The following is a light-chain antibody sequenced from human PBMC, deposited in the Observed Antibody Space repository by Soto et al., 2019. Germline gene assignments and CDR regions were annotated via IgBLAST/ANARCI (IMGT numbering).Light chain of an antibody. CDR2: GAS. CDR3: QQSYSRPRT. CDR1: QSVTSIY. J-gene: IGKJ1*01. V-gene: IGKV3-20*01. Sequence: EIVLTQSPGTLSLSPGERATLSCRASQSVTSIYLAWYQQKPGQAPRLLIYGASSRATGIPDRFSGSGSGTDFTLTITSLQPEDFATYFCQQSYSRPRTFGQGTKVEIK.